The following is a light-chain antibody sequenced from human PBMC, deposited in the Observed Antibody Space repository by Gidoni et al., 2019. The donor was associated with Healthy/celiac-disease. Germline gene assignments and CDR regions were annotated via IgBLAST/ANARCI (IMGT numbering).Light chain of an antibody. CDR1: QGVSSY. CDR3: QQRSNLPPT. J-gene: IGKJ1*01. CDR2: YAS. Sequence: EIVLTQSPATLSLSKGERATLSCRASQGVSSYLAWYQQKPGQAPRLLIYYASNRATGIPARFSGSGSGTDFTLTISSLEPEDFAVYYCQQRSNLPPTFGQGTKVEIK. V-gene: IGKV3-11*01.